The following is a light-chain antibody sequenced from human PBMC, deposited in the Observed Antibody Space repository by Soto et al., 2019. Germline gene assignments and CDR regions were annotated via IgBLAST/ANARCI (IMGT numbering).Light chain of an antibody. CDR3: RSYAGSYTWV. V-gene: IGLV2-11*01. J-gene: IGLJ3*02. CDR1: SSDVGNYNY. CDR2: DVA. Sequence: QSALTQPRSVSGSPGQSVTISCTGTSSDVGNYNYVSWYRQHPGKAPKLMIYDVAQRPSGVPDRFSGSKSGNTASLTISGLQAEDEADYYCRSYAGSYTWVFGGGTKLTVL.